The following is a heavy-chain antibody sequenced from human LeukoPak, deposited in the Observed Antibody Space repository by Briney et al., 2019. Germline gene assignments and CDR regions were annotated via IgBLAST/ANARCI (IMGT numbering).Heavy chain of an antibody. J-gene: IGHJ4*02. CDR3: ARVSIAARPFTFDY. CDR1: GGSISSYY. D-gene: IGHD6-6*01. Sequence: SETLPLTCTVSGGSISSYYWSWIRQPPGKGLEWIGYIYYSGSTNYNPSLKSRVTISVDTSKNQFSLKLSSVTAADTAVYYCARVSIAARPFTFDYWGQGTLVTVSS. V-gene: IGHV4-59*01. CDR2: IYYSGST.